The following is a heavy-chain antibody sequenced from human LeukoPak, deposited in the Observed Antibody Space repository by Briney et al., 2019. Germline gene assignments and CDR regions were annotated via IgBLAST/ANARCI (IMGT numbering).Heavy chain of an antibody. Sequence: PSETLSLTCTVSGGSISSYSWNWIRQPPGRGLEWIGYMYYRGSTNYNPSLKSRVTISVDTSKNQFSLKLSSVTAADTAVYYCARARDYTGSWFDPWGQGTLVTVSS. D-gene: IGHD4-11*01. V-gene: IGHV4-59*08. CDR1: GGSISSYS. CDR3: ARARDYTGSWFDP. CDR2: MYYRGST. J-gene: IGHJ5*02.